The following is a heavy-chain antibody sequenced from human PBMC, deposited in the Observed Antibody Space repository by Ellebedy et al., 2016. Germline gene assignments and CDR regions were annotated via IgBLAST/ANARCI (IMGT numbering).Heavy chain of an antibody. CDR3: TRFNFGLQRYFDWFDY. Sequence: GGSLRLSXTASGFTFNDYVMNWFRQAPGKGLEWVGFIRGKAYGGTAEYAASVKGRFTISRDDSKGIAYLQMNSLRAEDTAVFYCTRFNFGLQRYFDWFDYWGQGTLVTVSS. CDR1: GFTFNDYV. D-gene: IGHD3-9*01. J-gene: IGHJ4*02. CDR2: IRGKAYGGTA. V-gene: IGHV3-49*03.